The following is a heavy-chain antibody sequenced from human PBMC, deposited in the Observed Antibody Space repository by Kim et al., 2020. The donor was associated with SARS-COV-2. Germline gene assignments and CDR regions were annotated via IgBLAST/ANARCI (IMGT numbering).Heavy chain of an antibody. J-gene: IGHJ3*02. CDR3: ASFGVVVAAPDAFDI. V-gene: IGHV1-46*01. CDR2: INPSGGST. Sequence: ASVKVSCKASGYTFTSYYMHWVRQAPGQGLEWMGIINPSGGSTSYAQKFQGRVTMTRDTSTSTVYMELSSLRSEDTAVYYCASFGVVVAAPDAFDIWGQGTMVTVSS. D-gene: IGHD2-15*01. CDR1: GYTFTSYY.